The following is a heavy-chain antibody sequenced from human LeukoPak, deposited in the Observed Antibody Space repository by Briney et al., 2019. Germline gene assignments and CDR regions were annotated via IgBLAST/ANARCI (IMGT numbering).Heavy chain of an antibody. V-gene: IGHV4-59*12. CDR2: IYYSGST. CDR1: GGSIRSYY. Sequence: NPSETLSLTCTVSGGSIRSYYWSWIRQPPGKGLEWIGYIYYSGSTNYNPSLKSRVTISVDTSKNQFSLKLSSVTAADTAVYYCAGAGPPTDYWGQGTLVTVSS. CDR3: AGAGPPTDY. J-gene: IGHJ4*02.